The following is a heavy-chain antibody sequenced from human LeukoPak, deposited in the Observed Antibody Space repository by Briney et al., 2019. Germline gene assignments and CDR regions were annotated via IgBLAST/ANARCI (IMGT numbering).Heavy chain of an antibody. V-gene: IGHV1-69*13. Sequence: SVKDSCKDSGGTFTSYAISWVRQAPGQWLEWMGGIIPIFGTANYAQKFQGRVTITADESTSTAYMELSSLRSEDTAVYYCARDRQQLVPGFFDYWGQGTLVTVSS. CDR1: GGTFTSYA. D-gene: IGHD6-13*01. CDR2: IIPIFGTA. CDR3: ARDRQQLVPGFFDY. J-gene: IGHJ4*02.